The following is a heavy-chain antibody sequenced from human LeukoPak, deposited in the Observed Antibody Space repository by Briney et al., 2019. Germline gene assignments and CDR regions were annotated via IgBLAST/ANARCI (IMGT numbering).Heavy chain of an antibody. CDR2: ISPNNGDT. CDR3: VRSPIGASAY. J-gene: IGHJ4*02. V-gene: IGHV1-2*02. Sequence: ASVKVSCKPSGYTFTDSYINWVRQAPGVGLQWMGWISPNNGDTKYAEDFQDRVTMTRATSISTAYMELAGLTPDDTAVYYCVRSPIGASAYWGRGTLVTVSS. CDR1: GYTFTDSY. D-gene: IGHD3-16*01.